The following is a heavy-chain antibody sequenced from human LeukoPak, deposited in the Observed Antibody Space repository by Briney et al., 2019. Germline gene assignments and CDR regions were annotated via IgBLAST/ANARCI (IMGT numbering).Heavy chain of an antibody. V-gene: IGHV3-48*01. Sequence: RGSLRLSCAASGFPFSAYTMNWVRQVPGMGLEWLSYISKTSGSITYADSVKGRFTISRDNAKSTLYLQMKSLRAEDTAVYYCARDDIWAFDFWGQGTLVIVSS. CDR3: ARDDIWAFDF. J-gene: IGHJ4*02. D-gene: IGHD7-27*01. CDR1: GFPFSAYT. CDR2: ISKTSGSI.